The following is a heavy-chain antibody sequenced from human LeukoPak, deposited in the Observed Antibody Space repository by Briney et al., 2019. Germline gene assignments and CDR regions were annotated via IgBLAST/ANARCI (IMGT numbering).Heavy chain of an antibody. CDR2: ISGSGGST. CDR3: ANQYYYDSSGYLRAFDI. V-gene: IGHV3-23*01. D-gene: IGHD3-22*01. CDR1: VFSFSSYA. Sequence: GGSLRLSCAASVFSFSSYAMSWVRQAPGKGLEWVSAISGSGGSTYYADSVKRRFTISRDNSKNTLYLQMNSLRAEDTAVYYCANQYYYDSSGYLRAFDIWGQGTMVTVAS. J-gene: IGHJ3*02.